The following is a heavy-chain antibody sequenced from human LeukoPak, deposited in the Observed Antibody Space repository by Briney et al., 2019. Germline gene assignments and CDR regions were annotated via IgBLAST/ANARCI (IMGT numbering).Heavy chain of an antibody. CDR1: GFTFSSYE. V-gene: IGHV3-48*03. CDR3: AREICGGDCYSGWFDP. D-gene: IGHD2-21*02. CDR2: IISSGSTI. J-gene: IGHJ5*02. Sequence: PGGSLRLSCAASGFTFSSYEMNWVRQAPGKGLEGVSYIISSGSTIYYADSVKGRFTISRDNAKNSLYLQMNSLRAEDTAVYYCAREICGGDCYSGWFDPWGQGTLVTVSS.